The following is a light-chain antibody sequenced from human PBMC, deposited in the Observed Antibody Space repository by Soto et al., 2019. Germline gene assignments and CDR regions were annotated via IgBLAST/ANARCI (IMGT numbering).Light chain of an antibody. CDR3: QQYNNWPPYT. V-gene: IGKV3-15*01. J-gene: IGKJ2*01. CDR1: RSVSSN. CDR2: GAS. Sequence: EIVMTKSPATLSVSPGERATLSCRASRSVSSNLAWYQQKPGQAPRLLMYGASTRATGIPARFSGSGSGTEFTLTISSLQSEDFAVYYCQQYNNWPPYTFGQGT.